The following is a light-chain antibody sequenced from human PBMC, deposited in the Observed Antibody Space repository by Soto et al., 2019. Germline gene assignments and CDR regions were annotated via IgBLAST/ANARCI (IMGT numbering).Light chain of an antibody. Sequence: DIQMTQSPSSLSASVGDTVTITCRASQSISVHLNWYQQKPGKVPKLLIYAASNLQSGVPSSFRGSGSETDFALTISSLQPEDFATYYCQQSYITPYTFGQGTKLQIK. CDR2: AAS. CDR3: QQSYITPYT. J-gene: IGKJ2*01. CDR1: QSISVH. V-gene: IGKV1-39*01.